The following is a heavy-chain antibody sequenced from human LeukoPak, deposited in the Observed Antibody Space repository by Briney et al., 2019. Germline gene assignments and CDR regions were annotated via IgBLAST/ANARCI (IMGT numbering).Heavy chain of an antibody. V-gene: IGHV3-7*01. CDR2: IKQDGSEK. Sequence: SGRSLRPSCAASGFTFSSYWMSWVRQAPGKGLEWVANIKQDGSEKYYVDSVKGRFTISRDNAKNSLYLQMNSLRAEDTAVYYCAREGNYYYYYYMGVWGKGTTVTVSS. J-gene: IGHJ6*03. D-gene: IGHD3-10*01. CDR1: GFTFSSYW. CDR3: AREGNYYYYYYMGV.